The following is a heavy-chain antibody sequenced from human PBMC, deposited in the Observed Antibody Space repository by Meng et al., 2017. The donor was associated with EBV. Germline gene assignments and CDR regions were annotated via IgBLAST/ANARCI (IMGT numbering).Heavy chain of an antibody. Sequence: QGQLVQWGGEVKKPGSSVKVPCKASGGTFSSYAISWVRQAPGQGLEWMGGIIPIFGTANYAQKFQGRVTITADKSTSTAYMELSSLRSEDTAVYYCARAEIAAAGRLDYWGQGTLVTVSS. CDR3: ARAEIAAAGRLDY. CDR1: GGTFSSYA. V-gene: IGHV1-69*06. CDR2: IIPIFGTA. D-gene: IGHD6-13*01. J-gene: IGHJ4*02.